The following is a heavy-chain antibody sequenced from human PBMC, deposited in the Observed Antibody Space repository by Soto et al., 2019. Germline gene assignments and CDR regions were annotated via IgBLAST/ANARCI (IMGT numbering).Heavy chain of an antibody. CDR3: ARPSESMDYFDY. CDR2: IKQDGSEK. J-gene: IGHJ4*02. V-gene: IGHV3-7*01. Sequence: EVQLVESGGGLVQPGGSLRLSCAASGFTFSSYWMSWVRQAPGKGLEWVANIKQDGSEKYYVDSVKGRFTISRDNAKNSLYVQMNSLRARDTAVYYYARPSESMDYFDYWGQGTLVTVSS. D-gene: IGHD6-6*01. CDR1: GFTFSSYW.